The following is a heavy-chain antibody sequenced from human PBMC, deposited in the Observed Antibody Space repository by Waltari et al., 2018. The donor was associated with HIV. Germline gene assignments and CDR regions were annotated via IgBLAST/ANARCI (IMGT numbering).Heavy chain of an antibody. CDR2: INTENGKT. D-gene: IGHD3-9*01. Sequence: QVQLVQSGADVKKPETSIKISCTSSGYRFIKYDIHWVRQAPGQSLEWMGWINTENGKTKYSQSFQDRVTLSRDTSATTVYMHLSNLTSEDTGIYYCARLGDTVRYFEWSGAFDEWGQGTLITVSS. J-gene: IGHJ3*01. CDR1: GYRFIKYD. V-gene: IGHV1-3*04. CDR3: ARLGDTVRYFEWSGAFDE.